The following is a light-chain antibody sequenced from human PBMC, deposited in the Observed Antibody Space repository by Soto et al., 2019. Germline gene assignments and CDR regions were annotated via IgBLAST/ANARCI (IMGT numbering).Light chain of an antibody. Sequence: QSVLTQSPSASASLGAPVKLTCTLSSGHSSYAIAWHQQQPEKGPRFLMKVTVDGSHTKGDGIPDRFSGSSSGAERYLTISSLQSEDEADYYCQTWGTGIRVFGTGTKLTVL. CDR2: VTVDGSH. J-gene: IGLJ1*01. V-gene: IGLV4-69*01. CDR1: SGHSSYA. CDR3: QTWGTGIRV.